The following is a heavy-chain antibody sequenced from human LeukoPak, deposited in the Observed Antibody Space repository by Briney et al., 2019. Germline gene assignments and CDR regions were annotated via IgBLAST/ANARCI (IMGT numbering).Heavy chain of an antibody. CDR1: GFIFNNYA. CDR3: AKDNRRHYTSGPNPDSLH. CDR2: ISWNSGSI. V-gene: IGHV3-9*01. J-gene: IGHJ4*02. D-gene: IGHD6-19*01. Sequence: GGSLRLSCAGSGFIFNNYAMHWVRQAPGKGLEWVSGISWNSGSIDYADSVKGRFTISRGNAKNSLYLQMNSLRVEDTAFYYCAKDNRRHYTSGPNPDSLHWGQGALVTVSS.